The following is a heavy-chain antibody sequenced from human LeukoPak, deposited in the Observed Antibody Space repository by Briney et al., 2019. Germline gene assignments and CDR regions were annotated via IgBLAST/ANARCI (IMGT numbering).Heavy chain of an antibody. CDR2: MNPNSGNT. D-gene: IGHD7-27*01. Sequence: ASVKVSCKASGYTFTSYDINWVRQATGQGLEWMGWMNPNSGNTGYAQKFQGRVTMTRNTSISTAYMELSSLRSEDTAVYYCAKVATGDYYYYYMDVWGKGTTATVSS. CDR1: GYTFTSYD. V-gene: IGHV1-8*01. CDR3: AKVATGDYYYYYMDV. J-gene: IGHJ6*03.